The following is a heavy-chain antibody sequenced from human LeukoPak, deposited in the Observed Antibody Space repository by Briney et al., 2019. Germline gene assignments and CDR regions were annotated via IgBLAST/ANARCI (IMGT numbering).Heavy chain of an antibody. J-gene: IGHJ4*02. Sequence: SETLSFTCSVSGDSINSSTSYWGWVRQPPGKGLEWIGTIFYSGSIYNNPSLKSRVTMSLDTSKNQFSLRLRSVTAADTAFYYCARVFRFSYFDYWGQGALITVS. CDR2: IFYSGSI. D-gene: IGHD3-3*01. V-gene: IGHV4-39*07. CDR1: GDSINSSTSY. CDR3: ARVFRFSYFDY.